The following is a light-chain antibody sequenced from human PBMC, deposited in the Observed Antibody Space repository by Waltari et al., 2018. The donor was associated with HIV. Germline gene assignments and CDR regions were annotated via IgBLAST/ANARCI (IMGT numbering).Light chain of an antibody. J-gene: IGLJ2*01. CDR2: SNS. Sequence: HSVLTQPPSVSGAPGQRVTISCTGSSSNIGAGFDVHWYQHLPGTAPKLLNDSNSKRPPGVPDRFSGSKAGTPASLAITGLQAEDEADYYCQSYDSSLSALFGGGTKLTVL. CDR1: SSNIGAGFD. CDR3: QSYDSSLSAL. V-gene: IGLV1-40*01.